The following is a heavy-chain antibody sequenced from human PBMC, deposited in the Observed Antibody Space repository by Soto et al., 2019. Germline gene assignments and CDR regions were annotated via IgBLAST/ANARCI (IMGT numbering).Heavy chain of an antibody. Sequence: QAQLVQSGAEVKKPGASVKVSCKASGYTFTSYGISWVRQAPGQGLEWMGWISAYNGNTNYAQKLQGRVTMTTDTSTSTAYMELRSLRSDDTAVYYCARDIDIVVVPAAISNWFDPWGQGTLVTVSS. V-gene: IGHV1-18*01. CDR3: ARDIDIVVVPAAISNWFDP. D-gene: IGHD2-2*02. CDR2: ISAYNGNT. J-gene: IGHJ5*02. CDR1: GYTFTSYG.